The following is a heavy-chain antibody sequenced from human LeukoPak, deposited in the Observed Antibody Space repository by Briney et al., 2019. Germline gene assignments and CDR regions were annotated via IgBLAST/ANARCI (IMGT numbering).Heavy chain of an antibody. CDR1: GYIFTASY. V-gene: IGHV1-2*02. CDR2: INPNIGGT. CDR3: ARGDCSGVSCYSVDS. Sequence: GASVNVSCMASGYIFTASYIHWVGQAPRQGLEGMGWINPNIGGTSFAKTFQGRVTLTRNTSITTTYLELTGLRSDDTAVYFCARGDCSGVSCYSVDSWGQGTLVTVSS. J-gene: IGHJ4*02. D-gene: IGHD2-15*01.